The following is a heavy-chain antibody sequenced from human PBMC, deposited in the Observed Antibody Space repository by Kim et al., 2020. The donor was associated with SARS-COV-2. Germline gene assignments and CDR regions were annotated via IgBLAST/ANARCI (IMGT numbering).Heavy chain of an antibody. V-gene: IGHV3-15*01. Sequence: GGSLRLSCAASGFTFTTAWMTWVRQGPGKGLEWVGRIKSKNDGGAAEYAAPLKGRFTISRDDSKSTMYLQMSSLKIEDTVVYYCTSHDLSDLRNYWGQGTLVTVSS. CDR3: TSHDLSDLRNY. CDR2: IKSKNDGGAA. J-gene: IGHJ4*02. D-gene: IGHD2-21*02. CDR1: GFTFTTAW.